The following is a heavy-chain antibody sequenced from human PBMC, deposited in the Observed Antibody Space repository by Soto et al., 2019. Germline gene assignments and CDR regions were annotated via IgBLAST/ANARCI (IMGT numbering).Heavy chain of an antibody. Sequence: EVQLVESGGGLVQPGGSLRLSCAAAGFTFSSYWMHWVRQAPGKGLVWVSRINGDGSNTFYADSVKGRFTISRDNAKNTVYLQMYSLRAEDTAVYYCARGIQYRYGMDVWGQGTTVTVSS. CDR1: GFTFSSYW. CDR2: INGDGSNT. V-gene: IGHV3-74*01. D-gene: IGHD4-4*01. J-gene: IGHJ6*02. CDR3: ARGIQYRYGMDV.